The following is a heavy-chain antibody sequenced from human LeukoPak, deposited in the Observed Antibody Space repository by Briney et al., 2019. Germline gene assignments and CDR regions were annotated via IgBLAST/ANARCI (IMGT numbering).Heavy chain of an antibody. CDR2: ISSSGSTI. V-gene: IGHV3-48*03. J-gene: IGHJ6*04. D-gene: IGHD1-26*01. CDR1: GFTISTYD. Sequence: GGSLRLSCAASGFTISTYDINWVSQAPGRGLEWVSYISSSGSTIYYADSVKGRFTISRDNAKNLLYLQMNSLRAEDTAAYYCARATSGNGMDVWGKGTTVTVSS. CDR3: ARATSGNGMDV.